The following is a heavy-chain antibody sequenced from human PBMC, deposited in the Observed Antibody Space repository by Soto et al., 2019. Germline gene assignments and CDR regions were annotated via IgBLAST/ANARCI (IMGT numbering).Heavy chain of an antibody. CDR2: ISSSSSYI. CDR1: GFTFSTYS. V-gene: IGHV3-21*01. Sequence: PGGSLRLSCAASGFTFSTYSLNWVRQAPGKGLEWVSSISSSSSYIYYADSVKGRFTISRDNAKNSLYLQMNSLRAEDTAVYYCAREPSGSPDYWGQGTLVTVSS. CDR3: AREPSGSPDY. J-gene: IGHJ4*02.